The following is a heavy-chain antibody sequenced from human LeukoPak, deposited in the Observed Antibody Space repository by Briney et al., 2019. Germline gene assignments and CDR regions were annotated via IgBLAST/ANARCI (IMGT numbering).Heavy chain of an antibody. V-gene: IGHV4-59*01. J-gene: IGHJ4*02. CDR2: IYYSGST. Sequence: SETLSLTCSVSVGSISSYYWSWIRQPPGNGLEWIGYIYYSGSTNFNPSLKSRVTISVDTSKNQFSLKLSSVTAADTAVYYCARLVYYDFWSGYTFDYWGQGTLVTVSS. D-gene: IGHD3-3*01. CDR3: ARLVYYDFWSGYTFDY. CDR1: VGSISSYY.